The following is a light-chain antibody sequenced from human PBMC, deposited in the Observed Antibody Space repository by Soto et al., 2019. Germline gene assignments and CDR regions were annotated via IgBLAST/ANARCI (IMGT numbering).Light chain of an antibody. V-gene: IGKV3-15*01. CDR3: QQYNRLPLT. CDR1: QSVVSN. CDR2: GTS. J-gene: IGKJ1*01. Sequence: EIVMSQFPATLSVSPGERATLYCRASQSVVSNVAWYQHKPGQAPRLLIHGTSTRATGFPDRFSGSGSGTDFTLTITSLQSEDFAVYYCQQYNRLPLTFGQGTNVDIK.